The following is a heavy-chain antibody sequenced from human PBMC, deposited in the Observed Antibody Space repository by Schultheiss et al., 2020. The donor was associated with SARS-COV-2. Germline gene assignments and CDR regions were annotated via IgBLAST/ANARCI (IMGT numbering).Heavy chain of an antibody. CDR1: GFTFSSYW. CDR2: ISYDGSNK. V-gene: IGHV3-30*18. CDR3: AKDLGSSGYYYFYYYYGMDV. J-gene: IGHJ6*02. Sequence: GGSLRLSCAASGFTFSSYWMHWVRQAPGKGLEWVAVISYDGSNKYYADSVKGRFTISRDNSKNTLYLQMNSLRAEDTAVYYCAKDLGSSGYYYFYYYYGMDVWGQGTTVTVSS. D-gene: IGHD3-22*01.